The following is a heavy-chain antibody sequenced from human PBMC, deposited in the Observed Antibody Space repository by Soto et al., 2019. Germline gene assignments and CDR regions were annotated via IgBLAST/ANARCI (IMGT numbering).Heavy chain of an antibody. D-gene: IGHD6-19*01. CDR3: AYRRSDWYGGPGYFQH. J-gene: IGHJ1*01. V-gene: IGHV2-5*02. CDR2: IYWDDDK. Sequence: QITLKESGPTLVKPTQTLTLTCTFSGFSVRTSGVSVGWIRQSPGKALEWLALIYWDDDKRYSPSLKSRLTITKDTSKNQVVLTMTNMDPVDTATYYCAYRRSDWYGGPGYFQHWGQGTLVTVSS. CDR1: GFSVRTSGVS.